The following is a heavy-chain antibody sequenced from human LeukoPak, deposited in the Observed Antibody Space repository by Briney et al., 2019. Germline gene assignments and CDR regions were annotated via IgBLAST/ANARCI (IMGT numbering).Heavy chain of an antibody. CDR3: ARDSSSTSCCSGWNY. Sequence: PGGSLRLSFAASGLTFSSYWMSWVRQAPGKGLEWVANIKQDGSEKYYVDSVKGRVTISRDNSKNSLYLQMNSLKAEDTAVYYCARDSSSTSCCSGWNYWGHGIPVTVSS. V-gene: IGHV3-7*04. CDR2: IKQDGSEK. J-gene: IGHJ4*01. D-gene: IGHD2-2*01. CDR1: GLTFSSYW.